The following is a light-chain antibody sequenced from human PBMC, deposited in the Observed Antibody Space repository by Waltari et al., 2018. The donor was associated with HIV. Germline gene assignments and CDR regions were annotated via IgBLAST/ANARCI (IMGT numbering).Light chain of an antibody. Sequence: QSALTQPASGSGSPGQSFTISCTGPSSDVGGYNYVSWYQQHPGKAPKLMIYDVSNRPSGVSNRFSGSKSGNTASLTISGLQAEDEADYYCSSYTSSSALYVVFGGGTKLTVL. CDR1: SSDVGGYNY. J-gene: IGLJ2*01. CDR3: SSYTSSSALYVV. CDR2: DVS. V-gene: IGLV2-14*03.